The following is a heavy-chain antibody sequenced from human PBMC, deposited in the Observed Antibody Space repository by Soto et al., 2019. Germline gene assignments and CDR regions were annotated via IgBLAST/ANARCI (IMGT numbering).Heavy chain of an antibody. CDR1: GFSFNNYA. Sequence: GGSLRLSCAASGFSFNNYAMNWVRQAPGQGLEWVSTISDSGSTYYADSVKGRFTISRDNSKNTLYLQMKSLRAEDTAVYYCARVNWGRSGYCSGGRCYYMDVWGKGTTVTVSS. J-gene: IGHJ6*03. CDR2: ISDSGST. V-gene: IGHV3-23*01. D-gene: IGHD2-15*01. CDR3: ARVNWGRSGYCSGGRCYYMDV.